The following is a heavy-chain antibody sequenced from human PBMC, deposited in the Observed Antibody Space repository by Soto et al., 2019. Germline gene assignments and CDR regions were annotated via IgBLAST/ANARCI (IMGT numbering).Heavy chain of an antibody. D-gene: IGHD4-4*01. J-gene: IGHJ1*01. Sequence: EVQLVESGGGLVQPGGSLRLSCAASGFSFNNYWMFWVRQPPGKGLVWVSHINSDGSTRTYADSVKGRFTISRDNAKNTLNLQMNSLGAEDTALYYCVGVRRDDYNYWGQGTLVTVSS. CDR2: INSDGSTR. V-gene: IGHV3-74*01. CDR1: GFSFNNYW. CDR3: VGVRRDDYNY.